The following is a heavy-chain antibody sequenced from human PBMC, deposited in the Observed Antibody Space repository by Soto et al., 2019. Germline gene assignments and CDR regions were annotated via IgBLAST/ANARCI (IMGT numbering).Heavy chain of an antibody. V-gene: IGHV1-18*01. J-gene: IGHJ4*02. Sequence: QVQLVQSGAEVMKPGASVKVSCKASGYTFTSYGISWVRQAPGQGLEWMGWISAYNGNTNSAQKLQGRVNMTTDTSTSTAYMELRSLRSDDTAVYYCARDEINIAVAEISYWGQGTLVTVSS. CDR1: GYTFTSYG. D-gene: IGHD6-19*01. CDR3: ARDEINIAVAEISY. CDR2: ISAYNGNT.